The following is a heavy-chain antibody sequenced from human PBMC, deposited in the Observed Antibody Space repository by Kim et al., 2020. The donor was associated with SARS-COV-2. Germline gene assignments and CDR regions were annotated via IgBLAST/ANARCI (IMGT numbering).Heavy chain of an antibody. CDR3: ARGSSGYYSFEY. D-gene: IGHD3-22*01. J-gene: IGHJ4*02. Sequence: TTYAQEFRGRVTMTRDTSTSTVYMELSSLRSEDTAVYFCARGSSGYYSFEYWGQGTLVTVSS. V-gene: IGHV1-46*01. CDR2: T.